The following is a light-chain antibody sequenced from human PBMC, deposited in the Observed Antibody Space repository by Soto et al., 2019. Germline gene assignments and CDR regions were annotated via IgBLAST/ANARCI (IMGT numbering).Light chain of an antibody. Sequence: QSVLTQPASVSGSPGQSIAISCSGTSSDVGGYNYVSWYQQHPGGVPKLMIYDVSNRPSGISDRFSASKSGNTASLTISRLQAEDEADYYCRSYTTTRSYVFGTGTKVTVL. CDR2: DVS. CDR1: SSDVGGYNY. J-gene: IGLJ1*01. V-gene: IGLV2-14*01. CDR3: RSYTTTRSYV.